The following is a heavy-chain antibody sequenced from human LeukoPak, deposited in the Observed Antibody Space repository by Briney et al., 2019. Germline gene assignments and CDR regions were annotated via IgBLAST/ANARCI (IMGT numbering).Heavy chain of an antibody. J-gene: IGHJ5*02. V-gene: IGHV4-59*01. CDR1: GGSISSYY. CDR3: ASDSSSSPHYFDP. CDR2: IYYSGST. D-gene: IGHD6-6*01. Sequence: SETLSLTCTVSGGSISSYYWSWIRQPPGKGLEWVGDIYYSGSTNYNPSLKSRVTTLADTTKNHSSLKQTTMTAADAAVYYCASDSSSSPHYFDPWGQGVLVTVSS.